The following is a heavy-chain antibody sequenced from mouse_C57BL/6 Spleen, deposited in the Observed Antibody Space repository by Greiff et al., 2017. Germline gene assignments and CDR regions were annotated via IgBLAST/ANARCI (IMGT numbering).Heavy chain of an antibody. CDR2: INPNNGGT. CDR1: GYTFTDYY. J-gene: IGHJ4*01. CDR3: ARVYALYYAMDY. V-gene: IGHV1-26*01. D-gene: IGHD2-3*01. Sequence: EVQLQQSGPELVKPGASVKISCKASGYTFTDYYMNWVKQSHGKSLEWIGDINPNNGGTSYNQKFKGKATLTVDKSSSTAYMELRSLTSEDSAVYYCARVYALYYAMDYWGQGTSGTVSS.